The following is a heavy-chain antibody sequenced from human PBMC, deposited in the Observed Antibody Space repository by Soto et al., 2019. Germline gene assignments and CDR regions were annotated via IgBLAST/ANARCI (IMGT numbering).Heavy chain of an antibody. Sequence: QVQLVQSGAEVKKPGASVKVSCKASGYTFTSYDINWVRQATGQGLEWMGWMNPNSGNTGYAQKFQGRVTMTKNTSISTAYMELSSLRSEDTAVYYCAREGGTTPYYYYGMDVWGQGTTVTVSS. CDR1: GYTFTSYD. CDR3: AREGGTTPYYYYGMDV. CDR2: MNPNSGNT. D-gene: IGHD1-7*01. J-gene: IGHJ6*02. V-gene: IGHV1-8*01.